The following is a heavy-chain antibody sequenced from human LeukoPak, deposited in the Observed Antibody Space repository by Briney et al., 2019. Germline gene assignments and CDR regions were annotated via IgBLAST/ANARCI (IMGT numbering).Heavy chain of an antibody. D-gene: IGHD2-15*01. CDR3: AKEIDTLGTNAFDI. CDR1: GFTFDDYA. CDR2: ISGDGGST. V-gene: IGHV3-43*02. J-gene: IGHJ3*02. Sequence: GVSLRLSCAASGFTFDDYAMHWVRQAPGKGLEWVSLISGDGGSTYYADSVRGRFTISRDNSKSSLYLQMDSLRTEDTASYYCAKEIDTLGTNAFDIWGQGTMVTVSS.